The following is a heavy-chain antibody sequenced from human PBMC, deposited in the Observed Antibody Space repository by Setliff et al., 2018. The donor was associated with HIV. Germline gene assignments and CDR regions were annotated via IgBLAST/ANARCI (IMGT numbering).Heavy chain of an antibody. J-gene: IGHJ6*03. CDR1: GFMFSSYW. CDR3: ARVREGYESSGFYVYYYYYMDL. Sequence: GSLRLSCAVSGFMFSSYWMSWVRQGRGKGPEWVANIKQDGTEKHYVDSVKGRFTISRDNADRSIYLQMNSLRLEDTAVYYCARVREGYESSGFYVYYYYYMDLWGKGTTVTVPS. D-gene: IGHD6-19*01. V-gene: IGHV3-7*01. CDR2: IKQDGTEK.